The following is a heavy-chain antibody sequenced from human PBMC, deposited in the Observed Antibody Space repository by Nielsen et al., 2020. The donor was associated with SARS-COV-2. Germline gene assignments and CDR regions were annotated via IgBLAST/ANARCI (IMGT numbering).Heavy chain of an antibody. V-gene: IGHV3-43*01. Sequence: GESLKISCGGSGFTFADYTMHWLRQVPGKGMEWVSLINWDGYSTFYADSVKGRFTISRDNAKNSLYLQMNSLRAEDTAVYYCARDQPSYDILTGYLIDYWGQGTLVTVSS. D-gene: IGHD3-9*01. CDR2: INWDGYST. CDR3: ARDQPSYDILTGYLIDY. J-gene: IGHJ4*02. CDR1: GFTFADYT.